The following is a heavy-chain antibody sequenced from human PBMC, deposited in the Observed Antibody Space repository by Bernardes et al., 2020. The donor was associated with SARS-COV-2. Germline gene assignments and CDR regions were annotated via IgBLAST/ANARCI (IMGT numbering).Heavy chain of an antibody. Sequence: ASMKVFCKASGYTFTGYYMHWVRQAPGQGLEWMGWINPNSGGTNYAQKFQGRVTMTRDTSISTAYMELSRLRSDDTAVYYCAREGSSNYYYYGMDVWGQGTTVTVSS. CDR1: GYTFTGYY. CDR3: AREGSSNYYYYGMDV. V-gene: IGHV1-2*02. J-gene: IGHJ6*02. CDR2: INPNSGGT. D-gene: IGHD3-10*01.